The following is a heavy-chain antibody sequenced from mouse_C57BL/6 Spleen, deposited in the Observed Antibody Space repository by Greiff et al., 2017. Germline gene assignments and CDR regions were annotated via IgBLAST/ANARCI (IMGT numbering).Heavy chain of an antibody. V-gene: IGHV1-54*01. CDR1: GYAFTNYL. CDR3: ARASVIYYGNCVPFAD. Sequence: QVQLQQSGAELVRPGTSVKVSCKASGYAFTNYLIEWVKQRPGQGLEWIGVINPGSGGTNYNEKFKGKATVTADKSSSTTYMQLSSLTSDDSAVYFCARASVIYYGNCVPFADWGQGTLVTVAA. D-gene: IGHD2-1*01. J-gene: IGHJ3*01. CDR2: INPGSGGT.